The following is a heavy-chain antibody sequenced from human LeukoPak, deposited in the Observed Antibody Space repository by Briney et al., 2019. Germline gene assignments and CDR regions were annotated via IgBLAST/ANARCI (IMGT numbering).Heavy chain of an antibody. CDR1: GGSISSSSYY. CDR2: IYYSGST. V-gene: IGHV4-61*05. J-gene: IGHJ4*02. CDR3: ARHEGDGDHFDY. Sequence: SETLSLTCTVSGGSISSSSYYWSWIRQPPGKGLEWIGYIYYSGSTNYNPSLKSRVTISVDTSKNQFSLKLSSVTAADTAVYYCARHEGDGDHFDYWGQGTLVTVSS. D-gene: IGHD4-17*01.